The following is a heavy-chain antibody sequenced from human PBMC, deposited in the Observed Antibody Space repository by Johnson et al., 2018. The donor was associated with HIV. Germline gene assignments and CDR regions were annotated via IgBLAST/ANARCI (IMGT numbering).Heavy chain of an antibody. D-gene: IGHD6-13*01. V-gene: IGHV3-74*02. CDR1: GFTLSDYW. CDR3: AKGGGSSWSDAFDI. CDR2: VNSDGSSP. Sequence: VLLVESGGGLVQPGGSLRLSCAAYGFTLSDYWMHWVRQGTGKGLAWVARVNSDGSSPSYAGSVKGRFTISRDNAKNTLFLEMNSLRAEDTAVYYCAKGGGSSWSDAFDIWGQGTMVTVSS. J-gene: IGHJ3*02.